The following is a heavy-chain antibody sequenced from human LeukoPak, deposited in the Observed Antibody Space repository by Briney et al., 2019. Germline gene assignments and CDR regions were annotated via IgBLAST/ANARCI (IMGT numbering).Heavy chain of an antibody. CDR2: ISYDGSNK. Sequence: GGSLRLSCAASGFTVSSYAMHWVRQAPGKGLEWVAVISYDGSNKYYADSVKGRFTISRDNSKNTLYLQMNSLRAEDTAVYYCDCSSTSCYAAGDYWGQGTLVTVSS. J-gene: IGHJ4*02. CDR3: DCSSTSCYAAGDY. V-gene: IGHV3-30*04. CDR1: GFTVSSYA. D-gene: IGHD2-2*01.